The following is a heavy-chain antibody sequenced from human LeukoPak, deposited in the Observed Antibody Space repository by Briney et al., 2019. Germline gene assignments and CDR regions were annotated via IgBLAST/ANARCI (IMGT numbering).Heavy chain of an antibody. Sequence: GGSLRLSCAASGFMFSSNWMSWVRQAPGKGLEWVSYISSGSSTIYYADSVRGRFTISRDNVKDSLHLQMHSLTDEDSAVYYCAREPPGNYDSSGDYYAYFDWWGQGTLVTVSS. CDR3: AREPPGNYDSSGDYYAYFDW. CDR2: ISSGSSTI. J-gene: IGHJ4*02. V-gene: IGHV3-48*02. D-gene: IGHD3-22*01. CDR1: GFMFSSNW.